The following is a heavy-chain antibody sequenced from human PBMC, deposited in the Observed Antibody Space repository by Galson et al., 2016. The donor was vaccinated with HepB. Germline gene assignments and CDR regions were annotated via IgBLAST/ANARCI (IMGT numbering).Heavy chain of an antibody. CDR2: ISPSGTTT. Sequence: SLRLSCAASGFTFSSYEMNWVRQAPGKGLGWISYISPSGTTTYYADSVKGRFTISRVNAKNSLYLQMNSLRAEDTALYYCARDFEGYFDLWGRGTLVTVSS. CDR3: ARDFEGYFDL. V-gene: IGHV3-48*03. J-gene: IGHJ2*01. CDR1: GFTFSSYE.